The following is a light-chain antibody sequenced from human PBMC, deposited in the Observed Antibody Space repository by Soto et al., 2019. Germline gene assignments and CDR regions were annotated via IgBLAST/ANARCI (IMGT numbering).Light chain of an antibody. Sequence: EIVLTQSPGTLSLSPGETATLSCRASQSVSSSYLAWYQQKPGQAPRLLIYGASGRATGIPDRFSGSGSGTDFTLTISRLEPEDFAVYYCQHYHGWPITFGQGTRLEI. V-gene: IGKV3-20*01. J-gene: IGKJ5*01. CDR3: QHYHGWPIT. CDR1: QSVSSSY. CDR2: GAS.